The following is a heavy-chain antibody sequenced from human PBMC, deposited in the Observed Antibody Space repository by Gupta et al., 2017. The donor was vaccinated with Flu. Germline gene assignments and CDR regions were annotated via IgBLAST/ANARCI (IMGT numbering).Heavy chain of an antibody. CDR1: GFTFRSYW. CDR2: IKQDGSEK. V-gene: IGHV3-7*01. CDR3: ARDEDYNYYYGMDV. Sequence: EVQLVESGGGLVRPGGSLRLSCSASGFTFRSYWMSWVRQAPGKGLEWVANIKQDGSEKYYVDSVKGRFTISRDNAKNSLYLQMNSLRAEDTAVYYCARDEDYNYYYGMDVWGQGTTVTVSS. J-gene: IGHJ6*02.